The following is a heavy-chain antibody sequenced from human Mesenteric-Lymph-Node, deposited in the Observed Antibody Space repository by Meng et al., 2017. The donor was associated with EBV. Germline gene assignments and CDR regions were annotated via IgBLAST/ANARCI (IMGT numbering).Heavy chain of an antibody. Sequence: QITLKESGPTLVKPTQTLTLTCTFSGFSLNTGGVGVGWIRQPPGKALEWLAIIYWDDDKRYSPSLKSRLTITKDTSKNQVVLTMTNMDPVDTGTYYCAHRPPMGFGESTSDYFDYWGQGTLVTVSA. CDR2: IYWDDDK. D-gene: IGHD3-10*01. CDR3: AHRPPMGFGESTSDYFDY. CDR1: GFSLNTGGVG. J-gene: IGHJ4*02. V-gene: IGHV2-5*02.